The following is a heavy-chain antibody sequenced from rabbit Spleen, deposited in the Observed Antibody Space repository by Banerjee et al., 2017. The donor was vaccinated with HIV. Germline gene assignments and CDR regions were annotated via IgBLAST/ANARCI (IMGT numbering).Heavy chain of an antibody. Sequence: RLLESGGGLVKPEGSLKLSCTASGFSFSDKAVMCWVRQAPGKGLEWIGYIEPIFGRAYYASWVNGRFTISSHNAQNTLYLQLNSLTAADTATYFCVRDLGYDDDSDKGYFNLWGQGTLVTVS. J-gene: IGHJ4*01. CDR2: IEPIFGRA. CDR1: GFSFSDKA. V-gene: IGHV1S7*01. D-gene: IGHD2-1*01. CDR3: VRDLGYDDDSDKGYFNL.